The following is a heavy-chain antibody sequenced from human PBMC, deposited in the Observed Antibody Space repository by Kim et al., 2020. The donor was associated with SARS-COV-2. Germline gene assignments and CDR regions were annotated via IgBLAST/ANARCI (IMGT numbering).Heavy chain of an antibody. CDR2: INSGGRMT. CDR3: AKGGGDC. D-gene: IGHD2-21*01. Sequence: GGSLRLSCAASGFTFITYWMHWVRQAPGKGLEWVSRINSGGRMTNYADSVKGRFTISRDNANNILYLQMNSLRVEDTAVYYCAKGGGDCWGGGTVVTGSS. V-gene: IGHV3-74*01. J-gene: IGHJ4*02. CDR1: GFTFITYW.